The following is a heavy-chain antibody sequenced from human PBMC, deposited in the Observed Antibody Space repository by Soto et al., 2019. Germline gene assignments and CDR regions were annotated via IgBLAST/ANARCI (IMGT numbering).Heavy chain of an antibody. CDR2: IYYSGST. D-gene: IGHD5-12*01. J-gene: IGHJ5*02. CDR1: GDSIISSY. Sequence: SETLSLTCSVSGDSIISSYWSWIRQPPWKGLEWIGYIYYSGSTNYNPSLKSRVTISLDTSKNQFSLKVSSVTAADTAVYYCARGYDWFDPWGQGTLVTVSS. CDR3: ARGYDWFDP. V-gene: IGHV4-59*01.